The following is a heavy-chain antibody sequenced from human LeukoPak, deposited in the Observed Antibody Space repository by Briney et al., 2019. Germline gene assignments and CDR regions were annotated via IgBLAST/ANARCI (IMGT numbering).Heavy chain of an antibody. CDR1: GGSISSHY. J-gene: IGHJ6*03. CDR3: ARARRVYYYYYYMDV. CDR2: IYYSGST. D-gene: IGHD3-3*01. Sequence: SETLSLTRTVSGGSISSHYWSWIRQPPGKGLEWIGYIYYSGSTNYNPSLKSRVTISVDTSKNQFSLKLNSVTAADTAVYYCARARRVYYYYYYMDVWGKGTTVTVSS. V-gene: IGHV4-59*11.